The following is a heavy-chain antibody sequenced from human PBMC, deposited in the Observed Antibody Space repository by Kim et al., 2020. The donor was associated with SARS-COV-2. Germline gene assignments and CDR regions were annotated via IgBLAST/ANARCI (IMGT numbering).Heavy chain of an antibody. CDR3: AREEPSDYGSGSYSGFDY. CDR1: GFTFSSYW. CDR2: INSDGSST. Sequence: GGSLRLSCAASGFTFSSYWMHWVRQAPGKGLVWVSRINSDGSSTSYADSVKGRFTISRDNAKNTLYLQMNSLRAEDTAVYYCAREEPSDYGSGSYSGFDYWGQGTLVTVSS. J-gene: IGHJ4*02. V-gene: IGHV3-74*01. D-gene: IGHD3-10*01.